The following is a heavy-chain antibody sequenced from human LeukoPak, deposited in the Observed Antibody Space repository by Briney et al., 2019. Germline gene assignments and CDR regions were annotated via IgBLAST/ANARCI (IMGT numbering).Heavy chain of an antibody. J-gene: IGHJ3*02. CDR2: ISSSGST. V-gene: IGHV4-4*07. CDR1: GFTVSSNY. Sequence: GSLRLSCAASGFTVSSNYMSWIRQPAGKGLEWIGRISSSGSTNYNPSLKSRVTISVDTSKNQFSLKLSSVTAADTAVYFCARGPYSYDSSGAFDIWGQGTMVTVSS. CDR3: ARGPYSYDSSGAFDI. D-gene: IGHD3-22*01.